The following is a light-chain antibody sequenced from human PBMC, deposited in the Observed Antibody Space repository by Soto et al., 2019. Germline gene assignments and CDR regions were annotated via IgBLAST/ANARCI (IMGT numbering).Light chain of an antibody. CDR3: QTWGTGWV. CDR2: LNSDGSH. V-gene: IGLV4-69*01. CDR1: SGHSSYA. J-gene: IGLJ3*02. Sequence: QLVLTQSPSASASLGASVKLTCTLNSGHSSYAIAWHQQQPEKGPRYLMKLNSDGSHSKGDGIPDRFSGSSSGAERYLTISSLQSEDEADYYCQTWGTGWVFGGGTKVTVL.